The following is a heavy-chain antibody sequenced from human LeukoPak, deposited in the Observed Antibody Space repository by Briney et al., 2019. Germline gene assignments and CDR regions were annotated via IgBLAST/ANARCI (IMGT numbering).Heavy chain of an antibody. V-gene: IGHV1-2*02. Sequence: ASVKVSCKASGYTFTGYYMHWVRQAPGQGLEWMGWINPNSGGTNYAQKFQGRVTMTRDTSISTAYMELSRLRSDDTAVHYCARPLEEYQLLYEAFDIWGQGTMVTVSS. CDR2: INPNSGGT. CDR3: ARPLEEYQLLYEAFDI. D-gene: IGHD2-2*02. CDR1: GYTFTGYY. J-gene: IGHJ3*02.